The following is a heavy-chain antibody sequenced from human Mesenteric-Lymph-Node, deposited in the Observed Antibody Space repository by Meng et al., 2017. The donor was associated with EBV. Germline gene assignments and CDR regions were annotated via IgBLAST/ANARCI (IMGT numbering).Heavy chain of an antibody. V-gene: IGHV4-34*01. Sequence: QWQLQQWGEGLLKPSETLALTCAVYGGSFSGYYWSWIRQPPGKGLEWIGEINHSGSTNYNPSLKSRVAISVDTSKNQFSLKLSSVTAADTAVYYCARCIAAAGTSWFDPWGQGTLVTVSS. CDR1: GGSFSGYY. J-gene: IGHJ5*02. CDR3: ARCIAAAGTSWFDP. D-gene: IGHD6-13*01. CDR2: INHSGST.